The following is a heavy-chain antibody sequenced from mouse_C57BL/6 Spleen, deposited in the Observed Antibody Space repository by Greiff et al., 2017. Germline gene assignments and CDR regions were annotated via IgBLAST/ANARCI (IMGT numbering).Heavy chain of an antibody. Sequence: VQLQQSGAELAKPGASVKLSCKASGYTFTSYWMHWVKQRPGQGLEWIGYINPSSGYTKYNQKFKDKATFTADKSSSTAYMQLSSLTYEDSAVYYCARDYYGSSYWFAYWGQGTLVTVSA. CDR3: ARDYYGSSYWFAY. V-gene: IGHV1-7*01. CDR1: GYTFTSYW. D-gene: IGHD1-1*01. J-gene: IGHJ3*01. CDR2: INPSSGYT.